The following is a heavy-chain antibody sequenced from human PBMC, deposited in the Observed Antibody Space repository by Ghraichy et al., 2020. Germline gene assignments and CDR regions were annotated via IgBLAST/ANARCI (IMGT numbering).Heavy chain of an antibody. CDR1: GGTFSSYA. CDR3: GVVVVPAAISVQTSIKSDSYSYYYMDV. Sequence: SVKVSCKASGGTFSSYAISWVRQAPGQGLEWMGGIIPIFGTANYAQKFQGRVTITADESTSTAYMELSSLRSEDTAVYYCGVVVVPAAISVQTSIKSDSYSYYYMDVWGKGTTVTVSS. D-gene: IGHD2-2*01. V-gene: IGHV1-69*13. CDR2: IIPIFGTA. J-gene: IGHJ6*03.